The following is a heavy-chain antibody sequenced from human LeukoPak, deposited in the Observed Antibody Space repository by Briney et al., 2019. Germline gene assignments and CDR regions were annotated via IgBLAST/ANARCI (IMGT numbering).Heavy chain of an antibody. J-gene: IGHJ4*02. Sequence: ASVKVSCKVSGYTLTELSMHWVRQAPGKGFEWMGGFDPEDGETIYVQKFQGRVTMTEDTSTDTAYMELSSLRSEDTAVYYCATNLATVVTPAYYWGQGTLVTVSS. D-gene: IGHD4-23*01. CDR1: GYTLTELS. CDR2: FDPEDGET. V-gene: IGHV1-24*01. CDR3: ATNLATVVTPAYY.